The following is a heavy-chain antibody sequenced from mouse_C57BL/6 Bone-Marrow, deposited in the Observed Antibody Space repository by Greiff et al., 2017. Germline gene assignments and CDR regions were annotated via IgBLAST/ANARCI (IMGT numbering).Heavy chain of an antibody. D-gene: IGHD1-2*01. J-gene: IGHJ2*01. CDR1: GFNIKDDY. Sequence: VQLQQSGAELVRPGASVKLSCTASGFNIKDDYMHWVKQRPEQGLEWIGWIDPENGDTEYASKFQGKATITADTSSNTAYLQLSSLTSEDTAVYYCTTGWVLRHWGQGTTLTVSS. V-gene: IGHV14-4*01. CDR2: IDPENGDT. CDR3: TTGWVLRH.